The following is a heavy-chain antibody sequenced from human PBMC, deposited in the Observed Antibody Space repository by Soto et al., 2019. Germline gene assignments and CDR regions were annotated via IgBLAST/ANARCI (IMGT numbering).Heavy chain of an antibody. CDR2: IIPIFGTA. Sequence: SVKVSCKASGGTFSSYAISWVRQAPGQGLEWMGGIIPIFGTANYAQKFQGRVTITADESTSTAYMELSSLRPEDTAVYYCARDGGYDILTGYLRGYYGMDVWGQGTTVTVSS. CDR1: GGTFSSYA. D-gene: IGHD3-9*01. V-gene: IGHV1-69*13. J-gene: IGHJ6*02. CDR3: ARDGGYDILTGYLRGYYGMDV.